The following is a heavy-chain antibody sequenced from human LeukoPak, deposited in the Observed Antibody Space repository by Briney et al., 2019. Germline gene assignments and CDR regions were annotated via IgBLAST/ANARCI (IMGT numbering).Heavy chain of an antibody. CDR1: GFTSSSYG. Sequence: GGSLRLSCAASGFTSSSYGMHWVRQAPGKGLEWVAVISYDGSNKYYADSVKGRFTISRDNSKNTLYLQMNSLRAEDTAVYYCARSGAGPYYDFWSGYSDVWGQGTTVTVSS. CDR3: ARSGAGPYYDFWSGYSDV. D-gene: IGHD3-3*01. V-gene: IGHV3-30*03. J-gene: IGHJ6*02. CDR2: ISYDGSNK.